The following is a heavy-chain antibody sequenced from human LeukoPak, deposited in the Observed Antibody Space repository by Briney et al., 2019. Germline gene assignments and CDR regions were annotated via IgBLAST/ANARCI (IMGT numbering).Heavy chain of an antibody. D-gene: IGHD6-6*01. CDR3: AREHSSSSGKVFDY. CDR2: INPNSGGT. J-gene: IGHJ4*02. V-gene: IGHV1-2*02. CDR1: VYTFPGYY. Sequence: ASVKVSCKASVYTFPGYYMHWVRQAPGQGLEWMGWINPNSGGTNYAQKFQGRVTMTRDTSISTAYVELSRLRSDDTAVYYCAREHSSSSGKVFDYWGQGTLVTVSS.